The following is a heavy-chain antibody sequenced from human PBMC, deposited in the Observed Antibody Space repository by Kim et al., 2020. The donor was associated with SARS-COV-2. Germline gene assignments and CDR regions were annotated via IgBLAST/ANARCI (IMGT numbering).Heavy chain of an antibody. D-gene: IGHD6-6*01. V-gene: IGHV6-1*01. J-gene: IGHJ3*02. Sequence: DYAVSVKSRITINPDTSKNQFSLQLKSVTPEDTAVYYCAREGSSSGAFDIWGQGTMVTVSS. CDR3: AREGSSSGAFDI.